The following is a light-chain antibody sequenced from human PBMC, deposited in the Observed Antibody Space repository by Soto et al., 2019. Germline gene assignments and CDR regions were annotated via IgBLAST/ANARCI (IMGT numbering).Light chain of an antibody. V-gene: IGLV2-14*01. J-gene: IGLJ1*01. CDR3: SSYTSRSTRDYV. Sequence: QSALTQPASVSGSPGQSITISCTGTSSDVGGYNYVSWYQQHPGKAPKLMIYEVSNRPSGVSNRFSGSKSGNTASLTISGRQAEDEADYYCSSYTSRSTRDYVFGSGTKLTVL. CDR1: SSDVGGYNY. CDR2: EVS.